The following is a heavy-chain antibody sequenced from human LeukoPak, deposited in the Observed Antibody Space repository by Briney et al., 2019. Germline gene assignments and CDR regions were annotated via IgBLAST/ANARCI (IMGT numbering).Heavy chain of an antibody. V-gene: IGHV1-46*03. CDR2: INPSGGST. Sequence: GASVKVSCKASGYTFTSYYMHWVRQAPGQGLEWMGIINPSGGSTSYAQKFQGRVTMTRGTSTSTVYMELSSLRSEDTAVYYCARDEGYSYGSGHFDYWGQGTLVTVSS. CDR1: GYTFTSYY. CDR3: ARDEGYSYGSGHFDY. D-gene: IGHD5-18*01. J-gene: IGHJ4*02.